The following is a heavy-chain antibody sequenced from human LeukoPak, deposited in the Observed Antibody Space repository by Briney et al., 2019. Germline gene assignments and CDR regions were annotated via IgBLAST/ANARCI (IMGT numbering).Heavy chain of an antibody. J-gene: IGHJ6*02. CDR2: ISYDGSNK. Sequence: GGSLRLSCAASGFTFSSYAMHWVRQAPGKGLEWVAVISYDGSNKYYADSVKGRFTISRDNSKNTLYLQMNSLRAEDTAVYYCARDGITMVRGVIKEEAYYCYGMDVWGQGTTVTVSS. D-gene: IGHD3-10*01. CDR3: ARDGITMVRGVIKEEAYYCYGMDV. V-gene: IGHV3-30-3*01. CDR1: GFTFSSYA.